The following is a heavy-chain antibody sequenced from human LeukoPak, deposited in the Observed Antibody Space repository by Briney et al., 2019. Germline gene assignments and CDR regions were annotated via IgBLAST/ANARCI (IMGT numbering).Heavy chain of an antibody. CDR1: GGTFSSYA. CDR3: ARGGYDSSGYGAFDI. Sequence: SVKVSCKASGGTFSSYAISWVRQAPGQGLEWMGGIIPIFGTANYAQKFQGRVTITTDESTSTAYMELSSLRSEDTAVYYCARGGYDSSGYGAFDIWGQGTMVNVSS. V-gene: IGHV1-69*05. CDR2: IIPIFGTA. J-gene: IGHJ3*02. D-gene: IGHD3-22*01.